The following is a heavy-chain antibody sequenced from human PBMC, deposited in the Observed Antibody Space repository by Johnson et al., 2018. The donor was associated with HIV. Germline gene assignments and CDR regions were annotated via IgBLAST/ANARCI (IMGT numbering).Heavy chain of an antibody. D-gene: IGHD6-13*01. V-gene: IGHV3-30*02. CDR2: IRYDGSNK. Sequence: QVQVVESGGGLVQPGGSLRLSCAASGFTFSSYAMSWVRQAPGKGLEWVAFIRYDGSNKYYADSVKGRFTISRDNSKNTLYLQMNSLRAEDTAVYYCAKPRQPSDAFDIWGQGTMVTVSS. CDR3: AKPRQPSDAFDI. CDR1: GFTFSSYA. J-gene: IGHJ3*02.